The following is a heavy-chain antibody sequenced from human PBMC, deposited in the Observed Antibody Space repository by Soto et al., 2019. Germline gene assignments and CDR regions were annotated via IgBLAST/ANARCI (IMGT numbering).Heavy chain of an antibody. CDR1: ADPISSSSYY. Sequence: QLQLQESGPGLVKPSETLSLTCSVSADPISSSSYYWGWIRQSPGKGLEWIGSGHYDGTTYYNPSLKSRVTISVDPSKSQLSLKLSSVTAADTAVYYCARRRGYTYDHWGQGTLVTVSS. D-gene: IGHD5-12*01. CDR3: ARRRGYTYDH. J-gene: IGHJ4*02. V-gene: IGHV4-39*01. CDR2: GHYDGTT.